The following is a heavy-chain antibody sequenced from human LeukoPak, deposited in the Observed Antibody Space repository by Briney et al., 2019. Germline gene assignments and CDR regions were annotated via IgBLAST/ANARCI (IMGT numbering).Heavy chain of an antibody. V-gene: IGHV4-61*01. CDR2: IYYSGST. CDR3: ARDLGYYGSGRVGAFDI. J-gene: IGHJ3*02. Sequence: SETLSLTCTVSGGSISSSSYYWGWIRQPPGKGLEWIGYIYYSGSTNYNPSLKSRVTISVDTSKNQFSLKLSSVTAADTAVYYCARDLGYYGSGRVGAFDIWGQGTMVTVSS. D-gene: IGHD3-10*01. CDR1: GGSISSSSYY.